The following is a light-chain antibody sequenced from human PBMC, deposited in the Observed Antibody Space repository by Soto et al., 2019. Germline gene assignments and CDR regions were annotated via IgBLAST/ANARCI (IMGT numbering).Light chain of an antibody. Sequence: EVGMTQSPATLSVSPGERVTLSCRASQSVSSDLAWYQQKPGQAPRLLIYGASTRATGIPARFSGSGSGTDFTLAISSLQSEDFAIYYCHQYNNWPPYTFGQGTKVDIK. CDR2: GAS. CDR1: QSVSSD. V-gene: IGKV3-15*01. CDR3: HQYNNWPPYT. J-gene: IGKJ2*01.